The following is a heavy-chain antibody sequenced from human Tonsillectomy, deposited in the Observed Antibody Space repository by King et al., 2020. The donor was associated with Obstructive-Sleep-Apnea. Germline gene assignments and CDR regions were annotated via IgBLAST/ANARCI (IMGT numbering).Heavy chain of an antibody. V-gene: IGHV3-30-3*01. J-gene: IGHJ6*02. CDR3: ARDATTVTPYYYYGMDV. CDR2: ISYDGSNK. CDR1: GFTFSSYA. Sequence: VQLVDSGGGVVQPGRSLRLSCAASGFTFSSYAMHWVRQAPGKGLEWVAVISYDGSNKYYADSEKGRFTISRDNSKNTLYLQMNSLRAEDTAVYYCARDATTVTPYYYYGMDVWGQGTTVTVSS. D-gene: IGHD4-17*01.